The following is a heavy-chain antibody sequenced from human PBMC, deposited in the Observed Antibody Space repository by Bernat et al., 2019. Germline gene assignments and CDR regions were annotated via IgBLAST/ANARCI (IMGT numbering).Heavy chain of an antibody. CDR1: GGSISSSSYY. V-gene: IGHV4-39*01. D-gene: IGHD6-13*01. Sequence: QLQLQESGPGLVKPSETLSLTCTVSGGSISSSSYYWGWIRQPPGKGLEWIGSIYYSGSTYYNPSLKSRVTISVDTSKTQFSLKLSSVTAADTAVYYCADGYSSSWSPFDYWGQGTLVTVSS. J-gene: IGHJ4*02. CDR3: ADGYSSSWSPFDY. CDR2: IYYSGST.